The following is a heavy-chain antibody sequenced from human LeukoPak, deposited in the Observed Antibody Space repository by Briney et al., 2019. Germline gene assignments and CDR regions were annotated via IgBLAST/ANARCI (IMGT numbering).Heavy chain of an antibody. CDR1: GGSISSSSYY. Sequence: PSETLSLTCTVSGGSISSSSYYWGWIRQPPGKGLEWIGSIYHSGSTYYNPSLKSRVTISVDTSKNQFSLKLSSVTAADTAVYYCARAPRDWLSTDAFDIWGQGTMVTVSS. CDR3: ARAPRDWLSTDAFDI. J-gene: IGHJ3*02. CDR2: IYHSGST. D-gene: IGHD3/OR15-3a*01. V-gene: IGHV4-39*07.